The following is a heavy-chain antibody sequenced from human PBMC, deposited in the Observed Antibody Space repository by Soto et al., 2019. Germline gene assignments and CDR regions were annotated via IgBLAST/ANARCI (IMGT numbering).Heavy chain of an antibody. Sequence: SETLSLTCSVSGDSSSTDYCRWIRQPPGKGLEWIGYINYSGRPNPNPSLKSRVTTSVATSKNQFSLTLSSVTAADTAVGYCARFLVVVADNRWWLAPWGQGTLVSVS. V-gene: IGHV4-59*01. J-gene: IGHJ5*01. CDR3: ARFLVVVADNRWWLAP. CDR2: INYSGRP. D-gene: IGHD2-15*01. CDR1: GDSSSTDY.